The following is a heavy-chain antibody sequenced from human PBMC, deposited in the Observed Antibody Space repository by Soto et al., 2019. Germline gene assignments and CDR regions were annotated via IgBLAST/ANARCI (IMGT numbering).Heavy chain of an antibody. V-gene: IGHV3-30*18. CDR2: ISYDGSNK. J-gene: IGHJ6*03. D-gene: IGHD2-15*01. CDR1: GFTFSSYG. Sequence: GGSLRLSCAASGFTFSSYGMHWVRQAPGKGLEWVAVISYDGSNKYYADSVKGRFTISRDNSKNTLYLQMNSLRAEDTAVYYCAKEYCSGGSCYSFVDYYYYMDVWGKGTTVTVSS. CDR3: AKEYCSGGSCYSFVDYYYYMDV.